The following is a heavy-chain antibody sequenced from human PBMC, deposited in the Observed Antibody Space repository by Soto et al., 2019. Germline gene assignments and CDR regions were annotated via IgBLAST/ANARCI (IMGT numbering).Heavy chain of an antibody. CDR1: GYGFTTYG. D-gene: IGHD1-1*01. CDR2: ISAHNGNT. Sequence: QVHLVQSGAEVKKPGASVKVSCKGSGYGFTTYGITWVRQAPGQGLEWMAWISAHNGNTNYAQKVQGRVTVTRETSTSTAYMELRSRRYDDAAVYYCARGRYGDYWGQGALVTVSS. CDR3: ARGRYGDY. J-gene: IGHJ4*02. V-gene: IGHV1-18*01.